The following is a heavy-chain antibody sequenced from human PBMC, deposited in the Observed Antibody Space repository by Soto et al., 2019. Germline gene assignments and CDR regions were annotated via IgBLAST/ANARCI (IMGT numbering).Heavy chain of an antibody. D-gene: IGHD3-16*01. CDR3: AKLGSRGHPYYYGMDV. J-gene: IGHJ6*02. CDR2: ISGGGTSI. V-gene: IGHV3-11*01. CDR1: TFTFSDYY. Sequence: GGSLRLSCAASTFTFSDYYMSWIRQAPGKGLEWVSYISGGGTSIYYADSVKGRFSVSRDNARTSLYLQMNSLRAEDTAVYYCAKLGSRGHPYYYGMDVWGPGTTFAVSS.